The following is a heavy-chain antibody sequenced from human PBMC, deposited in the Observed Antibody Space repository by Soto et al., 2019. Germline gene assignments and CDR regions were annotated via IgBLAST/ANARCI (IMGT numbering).Heavy chain of an antibody. Sequence: PGESLKISCQSSGYTFSNFWIGWVRQLPGKGLEWMGIIYPGDHETRYSLSFHGKVTISADRSINTAYLQWNSLEASDTAFYFCARSPRSSPYFDYWGQGALVTVSS. CDR2: IYPGDHET. CDR1: GYTFSNFW. V-gene: IGHV5-51*01. D-gene: IGHD6-13*01. J-gene: IGHJ4*02. CDR3: ARSPRSSPYFDY.